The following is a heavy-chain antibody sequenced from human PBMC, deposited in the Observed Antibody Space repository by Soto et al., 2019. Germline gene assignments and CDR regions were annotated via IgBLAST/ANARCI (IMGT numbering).Heavy chain of an antibody. D-gene: IGHD6-13*01. CDR2: IYYTGST. J-gene: IGHJ4*02. CDR1: SGSIRTDTYY. CDR3: ARRPGNSGSWYYFDY. V-gene: IGHV4-39*01. Sequence: XTLSLPFTVSSGSIRTDTYYWGSIRQPPGNGLVWIGSIYYTGSTFYNSALKSRVTISVDTSKNQFSLTLSSVTAPDTAVYYCARRPGNSGSWYYFDYWAQGTLVTVSS.